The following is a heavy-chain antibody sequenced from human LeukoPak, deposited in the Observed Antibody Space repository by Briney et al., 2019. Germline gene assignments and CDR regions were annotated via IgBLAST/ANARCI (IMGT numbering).Heavy chain of an antibody. CDR3: ASGGGSGGSHTSYFDY. CDR2: IFYDGSNK. V-gene: IGHV3-33*01. J-gene: IGHJ4*02. D-gene: IGHD2-15*01. CDR1: GFTFRNYG. Sequence: PGGSLRLSXAASGFTFRNYGMHWVRQPPGKGLEWVAIIFYDGSNKYYADSVRGRFTISRDNSKSTLYLQMNSLRVEDTAVYYCASGGGSGGSHTSYFDYWGQGTPVTVPS.